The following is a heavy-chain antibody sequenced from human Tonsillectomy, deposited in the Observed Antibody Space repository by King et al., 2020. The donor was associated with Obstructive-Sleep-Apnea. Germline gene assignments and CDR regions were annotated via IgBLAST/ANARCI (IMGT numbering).Heavy chain of an antibody. CDR2: INYSGST. V-gene: IGHV4-39*07. Sequence: QLQLQESGPGLVKPSETLSLTCTVSGASIGSSSYYWGWIRQPPGKGLEWIGSINYSGSTYYNPSLRSRVTISVDTSKNQLSLRLTSVTAADTAVYYCARLDIEYSYLYGMDVWGQGTTVTVSS. CDR3: ARLDIEYSYLYGMDV. J-gene: IGHJ6*02. D-gene: IGHD2-2*03. CDR1: GASIGSSSYY.